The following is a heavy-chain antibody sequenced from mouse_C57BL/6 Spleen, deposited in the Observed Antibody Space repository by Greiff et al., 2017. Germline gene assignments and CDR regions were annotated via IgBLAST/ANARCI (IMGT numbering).Heavy chain of an antibody. CDR3: ARFDGYYED. J-gene: IGHJ2*01. D-gene: IGHD2-3*01. Sequence: KPGQGLEWIGNINPSNGGTNYNEKFKSKATLTVDKSSSTAYMQLSSLTSEDSAVYYCARFDGYYEDWGQGTTLTVSS. V-gene: IGHV1-53*01. CDR2: INPSNGGT.